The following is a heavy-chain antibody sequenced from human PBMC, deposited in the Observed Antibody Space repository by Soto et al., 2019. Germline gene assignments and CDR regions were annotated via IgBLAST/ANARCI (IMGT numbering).Heavy chain of an antibody. J-gene: IGHJ3*02. D-gene: IGHD3-16*02. V-gene: IGHV3-15*05. CDR2: IKSTSDGGTT. CDR1: GYTFSNAW. CDR3: TTDFYDYIWGSYRSDAFDI. Sequence: GGSLRLSCAAAGYTFSNAWMSWVRQAPGKGLERVGRIKSTSDGGTTDYAAPVKGRFTISRDDSENPLYLQMNSLKIEDTTVYHCTTDFYDYIWGSYRSDAFDIWGQGTMVTVSS.